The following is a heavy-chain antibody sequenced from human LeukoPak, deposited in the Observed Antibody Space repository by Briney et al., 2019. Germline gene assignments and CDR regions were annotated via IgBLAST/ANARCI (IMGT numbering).Heavy chain of an antibody. Sequence: QTGGSLRLSCAASGFTFSSYAMHWVRQAPGKGLEWVAVISYDGSNKYYADSVKGRFTISRDNSKNTLYLQMNSLRAEDTAVYYCAKQGGRLDYWGQGTLVTVSS. J-gene: IGHJ4*02. CDR2: ISYDGSNK. CDR3: AKQGGRLDY. V-gene: IGHV3-30-3*02. D-gene: IGHD2-15*01. CDR1: GFTFSSYA.